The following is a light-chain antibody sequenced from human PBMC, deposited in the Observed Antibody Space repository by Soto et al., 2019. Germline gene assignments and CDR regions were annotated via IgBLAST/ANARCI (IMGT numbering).Light chain of an antibody. Sequence: QSALTQPPSASGSPGQSVTISCTGTSSDVGGYNYVSWYQQHPGKAPKLMIYEVTKRPSGVPDRFSGSKSGNTASLTVSGLQAEDEADYYCNSYAGSNNVVFGGGTKLPVL. V-gene: IGLV2-8*01. CDR3: NSYAGSNNVV. CDR2: EVT. J-gene: IGLJ2*01. CDR1: SSDVGGYNY.